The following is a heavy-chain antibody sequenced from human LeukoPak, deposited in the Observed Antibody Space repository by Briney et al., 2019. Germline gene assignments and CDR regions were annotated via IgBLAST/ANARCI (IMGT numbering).Heavy chain of an antibody. CDR1: GYTFTGYH. CDR2: INPNSGGT. D-gene: IGHD2-15*01. Sequence: GASVKVSCKGSGYTFTGYHMHWLRQAPGQGLEWMGWINPNSGGTDYAQQFQGRVTMTRDTSISTAYMELSGLTSDDTAVYYCARAGGYCGRISCPYYFDYWGQGSLVTVSS. CDR3: ARAGGYCGRISCPYYFDY. J-gene: IGHJ4*02. V-gene: IGHV1-2*02.